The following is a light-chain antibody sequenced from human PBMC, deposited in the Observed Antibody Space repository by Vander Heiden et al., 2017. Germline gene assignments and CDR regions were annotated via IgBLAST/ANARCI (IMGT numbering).Light chain of an antibody. CDR2: ATS. CDR3: QQSYSIPLA. J-gene: IGKJ4*01. V-gene: IGKV1-39*01. Sequence: DKQMTHSPPSLSASFGDTVTITSRASQTISYSLNWYQHKPGKAPKLLIYATSTLQSGVPSRFSGSGSGTDFTLTISSLQPEDFATYYCQQSYSIPLAFAGGTKVEIK. CDR1: QTISYS.